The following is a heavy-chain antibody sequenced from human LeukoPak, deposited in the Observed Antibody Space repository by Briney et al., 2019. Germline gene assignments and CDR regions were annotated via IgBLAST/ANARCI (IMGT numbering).Heavy chain of an antibody. V-gene: IGHV3-23*01. CDR2: ISGSGGST. CDR3: AKEMWQQLESNAFDI. D-gene: IGHD6-13*01. J-gene: IGHJ3*02. Sequence: RPGGSLRLSCAASGFTFSSYEMNWVRQAPGKGLEWVSAISGSGGSTYYADSVKGRFTISRDNSKNTLYLQMNSLRAEDTAVYYCAKEMWQQLESNAFDIWGQGTMVTVSS. CDR1: GFTFSSYE.